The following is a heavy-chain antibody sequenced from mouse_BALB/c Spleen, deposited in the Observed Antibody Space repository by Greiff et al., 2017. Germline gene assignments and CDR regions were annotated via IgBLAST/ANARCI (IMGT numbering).Heavy chain of an antibody. CDR3: ARAYDYYAMDY. D-gene: IGHD6-5*01. J-gene: IGHJ4*01. CDR2: ISYSGST. CDR1: GYSITSDYA. V-gene: IGHV3-2*02. Sequence: VKLQESGPGLVKPSQSLSLTCTVTGYSITSDYAWNWIRQFPGNKLEWMGYISYSGSTSYNPSLKSRISITRDTSKNQFFLQLNSVTTEDTATYYCARAYDYYAMDYWGQGTSVTVSS.